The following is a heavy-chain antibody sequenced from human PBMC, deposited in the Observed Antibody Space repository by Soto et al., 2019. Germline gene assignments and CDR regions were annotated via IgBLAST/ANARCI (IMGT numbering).Heavy chain of an antibody. Sequence: PGASLKISCKDSGYSFTSYWIGWVRQMPGKGLEWMGIIYPGHSDTRYSPSFQGQVTISADKSISTAYLQWSSMKASDTAMYECARQEIGRATTTHWGEGTLVTVSS. D-gene: IGHD1-1*01. CDR2: IYPGHSDT. CDR1: GYSFTSYW. CDR3: ARQEIGRATTTH. J-gene: IGHJ4*02. V-gene: IGHV5-51*01.